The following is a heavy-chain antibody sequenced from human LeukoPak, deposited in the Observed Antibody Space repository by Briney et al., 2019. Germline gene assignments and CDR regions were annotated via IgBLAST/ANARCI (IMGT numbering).Heavy chain of an antibody. CDR1: GYTFTGYY. D-gene: IGHD2-15*01. CDR2: INPNSGGT. J-gene: IGHJ6*03. V-gene: IGHV1-2*02. Sequence: GASVKVSCKASGYTFTGYYMHWVRQAPGQGLEWMGWINPNSGGTNYAQKFQGRVTMTRDTSISTAYMELSRLRSDDTAVYYCARAKRVYCSGGSCYSGYYYYYYMDVWGKGTTVTISS. CDR3: ARAKRVYCSGGSCYSGYYYYYYMDV.